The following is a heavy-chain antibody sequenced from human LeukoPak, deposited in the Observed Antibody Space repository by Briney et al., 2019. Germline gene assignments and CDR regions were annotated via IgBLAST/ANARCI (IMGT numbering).Heavy chain of an antibody. D-gene: IGHD6-13*01. CDR1: GGSISSYY. Sequence: ASETLSLTCIVSGGSISSYYWSWIRQPAGKGLEWIGRIYTSGSTNYNPSLKSRVTLSVDTSKNQFSLKLSSVTAADTAVYYCARELTGSSSWYVNWFDPWGQGTLVTVSS. V-gene: IGHV4-4*07. CDR2: IYTSGST. J-gene: IGHJ5*02. CDR3: ARELTGSSSWYVNWFDP.